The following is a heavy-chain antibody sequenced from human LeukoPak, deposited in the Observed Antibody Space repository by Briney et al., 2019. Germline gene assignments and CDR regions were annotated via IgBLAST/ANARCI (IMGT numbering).Heavy chain of an antibody. V-gene: IGHV4-30-2*01. CDR1: GGSISSGGYS. Sequence: SETLSLTCAVSGGSISSGGYSWSWIRQPPGKGLEWIGYIYHSGSTYYNPSLKSRVTISVDRSKNQFSLKLSSVTAADTAVYYCARGGTYYYDSSGYRDAFDIWGQGTMVTVSS. CDR3: ARGGTYYYDSSGYRDAFDI. CDR2: IYHSGST. D-gene: IGHD3-22*01. J-gene: IGHJ3*02.